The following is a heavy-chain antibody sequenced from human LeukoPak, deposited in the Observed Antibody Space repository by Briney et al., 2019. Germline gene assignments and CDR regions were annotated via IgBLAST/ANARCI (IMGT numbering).Heavy chain of an antibody. CDR2: IIPIFGTA. D-gene: IGHD2-21*01. CDR3: ARGDSDWFDP. Sequence: SVKVSCKASGGTFSSYAISWVRQAPGQGLEWMGGIIPIFGTANYAQKFQGRVTITTDESTSTAYMELSSLRSDDTAVYYCARGDSDWFDPWGQGTLVTVSS. V-gene: IGHV1-69*05. J-gene: IGHJ5*02. CDR1: GGTFSSYA.